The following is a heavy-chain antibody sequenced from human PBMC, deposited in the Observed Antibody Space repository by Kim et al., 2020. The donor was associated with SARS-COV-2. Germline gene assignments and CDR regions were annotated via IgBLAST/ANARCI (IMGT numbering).Heavy chain of an antibody. CDR1: GYTFTNYG. CDR3: ARVGSTPRYFDL. J-gene: IGHJ2*01. V-gene: IGHV1-18*01. Sequence: ASVKVSCKSSGYTFTNYGITWVRQAPGQGLEWMGWISANNGNTNYAQKLQGRVTMTTDTSTSTAYMELRSLRSDDTAVYYCARVGSTPRYFDLWGRGTLVTVPS. CDR2: ISANNGNT. D-gene: IGHD3-10*01.